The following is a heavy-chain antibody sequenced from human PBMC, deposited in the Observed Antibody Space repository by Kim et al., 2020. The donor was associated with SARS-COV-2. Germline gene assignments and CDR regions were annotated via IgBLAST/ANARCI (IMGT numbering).Heavy chain of an antibody. V-gene: IGHV3-9*01. D-gene: IGHD3-3*01. CDR2: ISWNSGSI. Sequence: GGSLRLSCAASGFTFGDYAMHWVRQAPGKGLEWVSGISWNSGSIGYADSVKGRFTISRDNAKNSLYLQMNSLRAEDTALYYCAKDPNYDFWRTYGMDVWGQGTTVTVSS. CDR3: AKDPNYDFWRTYGMDV. J-gene: IGHJ6*02. CDR1: GFTFGDYA.